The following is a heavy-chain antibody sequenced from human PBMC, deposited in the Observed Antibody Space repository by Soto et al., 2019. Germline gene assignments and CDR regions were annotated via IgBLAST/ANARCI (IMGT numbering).Heavy chain of an antibody. CDR1: GGSVSSGSYY. Sequence: VSGGSVSSGSYYWSWIRQPPGKGLEWIGYIYYSGSTNYNPSLKSRVTISVDTSKNQFSPKLSSVTAADTAVYYCARVSYYDFWSGYQVYYYYGMDVWGQGTTVTVSS. CDR3: ARVSYYDFWSGYQVYYYYGMDV. J-gene: IGHJ6*02. CDR2: IYYSGST. D-gene: IGHD3-3*01. V-gene: IGHV4-61*01.